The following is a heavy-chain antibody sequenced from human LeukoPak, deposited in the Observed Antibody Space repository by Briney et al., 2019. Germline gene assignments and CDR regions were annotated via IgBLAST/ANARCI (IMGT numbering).Heavy chain of an antibody. CDR1: GFTFSGYD. Sequence: GRSLRLSCAASGFTFSGYDMHWVRQAPGKGLEWVALIRSDGSDKYYADSVKGRFTISRDNSKNTVFLQMNSLRAEDTAVYYCAKDIAAAGGPCAYWGRGTLVTVS. J-gene: IGHJ4*02. CDR3: AKDIAAAGGPCAY. D-gene: IGHD6-13*01. V-gene: IGHV3-33*06. CDR2: IRSDGSDK.